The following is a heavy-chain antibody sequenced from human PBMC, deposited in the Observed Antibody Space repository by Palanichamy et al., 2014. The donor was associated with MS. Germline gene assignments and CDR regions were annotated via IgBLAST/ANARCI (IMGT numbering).Heavy chain of an antibody. J-gene: IGHJ3*02. CDR2: ISTSTGNA. V-gene: IGHV1-18*01. D-gene: IGHD2-8*01. Sequence: QVQLVQSGTEVQKPGASVKVSCKSFGYTFTTYGVSWVRQAPGQGLEWMGWISTSTGNANYAQKFQGRLTTTTDTSTSTVYMEMRSLRSDDTAVYYCARDWQCTHGGCYDVFDIWGQGTMVTVSS. CDR3: ARDWQCTHGGCYDVFDI. CDR1: GYTFTTYG.